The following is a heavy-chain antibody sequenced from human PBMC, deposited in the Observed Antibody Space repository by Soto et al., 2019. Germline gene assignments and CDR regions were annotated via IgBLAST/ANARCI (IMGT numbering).Heavy chain of an antibody. Sequence: EVQLVESGGGLIQPGGSLRLSCAASGFTVSNNYMSWVRQAPGKGLECVSILYDNGNTYYADSVKGRFTISTDNSLNTLDLQMNSLRADDTAVYYCTMLGIYDYWGQGTLVTVSS. CDR2: LYDNGNT. V-gene: IGHV3-53*01. D-gene: IGHD7-27*01. CDR3: TMLGIYDY. CDR1: GFTVSNNY. J-gene: IGHJ4*02.